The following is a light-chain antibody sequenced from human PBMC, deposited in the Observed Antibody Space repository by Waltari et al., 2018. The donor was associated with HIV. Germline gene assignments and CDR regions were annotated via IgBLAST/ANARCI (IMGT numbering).Light chain of an antibody. J-gene: IGLJ2*01. CDR2: DDS. CDR3: QVWDRISVI. Sequence: SYVVTQPPSVSVAPGKTARITCGGNNIGSKSVHWYQQKPGQAPVLVIYDDSDRPSGIPERFSGSNSGNTATLTISWVEAGDEADYYCQVWDRISVIFGGGTKVTVL. CDR1: NIGSKS. V-gene: IGLV3-21*04.